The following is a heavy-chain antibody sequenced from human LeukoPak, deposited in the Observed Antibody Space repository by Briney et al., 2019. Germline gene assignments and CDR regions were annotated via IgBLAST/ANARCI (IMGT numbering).Heavy chain of an antibody. J-gene: IGHJ4*02. CDR1: GGSFSGYY. V-gene: IGHV4-34*01. CDR2: INHSGST. Sequence: PSETLSLTCAVYGGSFSGYYWSWIRQPPGKGLEWIGEINHSGSTNYNPSLKSRVTISIDTSKNQFSLKLSSVTAADTAVYYCARDPTYGDVGGSDYWGPGILVTVSS. D-gene: IGHD4-17*01. CDR3: ARDPTYGDVGGSDY.